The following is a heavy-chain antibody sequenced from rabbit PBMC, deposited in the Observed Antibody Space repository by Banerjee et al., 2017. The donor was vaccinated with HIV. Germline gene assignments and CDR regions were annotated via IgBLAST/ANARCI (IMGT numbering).Heavy chain of an antibody. V-gene: IGHV1S45*01. Sequence: QEQLVESGGGLVQPEGSLTLTCTASRFSFSSSYYMCWVRQAPGKGLEWIACIYAGSSGSTYYASWAKGRFSISRSTSLNTVTLQMTSLTAADTATYFCARDNAGGSYLAFNLWGPGTLVTVS. CDR3: ARDNAGGSYLAFNL. J-gene: IGHJ4*01. D-gene: IGHD8-1*01. CDR1: RFSFSSSYY. CDR2: IYAGSSGST.